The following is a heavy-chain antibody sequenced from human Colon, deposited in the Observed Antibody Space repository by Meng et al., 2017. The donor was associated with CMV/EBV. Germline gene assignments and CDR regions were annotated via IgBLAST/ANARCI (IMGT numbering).Heavy chain of an antibody. CDR2: ISTSGNTI. D-gene: IGHD6-13*01. CDR1: GFTFSDYY. J-gene: IGHJ4*02. Sequence: GESLKISCAASGFTFSDYYMSWIRQAPGKGLEWVSYISTSGNTIFYADSVKGRFPTSRDNAKSSLYLQIDSLRAEDTAVYYCARRAAGRFFDYWGQGSLVTVSS. CDR3: ARRAAGRFFDY. V-gene: IGHV3-11*01.